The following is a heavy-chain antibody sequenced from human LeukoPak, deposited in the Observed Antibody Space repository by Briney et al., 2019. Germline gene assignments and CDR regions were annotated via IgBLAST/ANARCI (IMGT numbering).Heavy chain of an antibody. CDR3: ASSGHTYSSGWYGLSTGYYYYGMDV. CDR1: GGSFSGYY. Sequence: SETLPLTCAVYGGSFSGYYWSWIRQPPGKGLEWIGEINHSGSTNYNPSLKSRVTISVDTSKNQFSLKLSSVTAADTAVYYCASSGHTYSSGWYGLSTGYYYYGMDVWGQGTTVTVSS. J-gene: IGHJ6*02. V-gene: IGHV4-34*01. D-gene: IGHD6-19*01. CDR2: INHSGST.